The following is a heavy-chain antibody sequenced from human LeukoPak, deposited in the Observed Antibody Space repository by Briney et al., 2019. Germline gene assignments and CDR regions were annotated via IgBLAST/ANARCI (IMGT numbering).Heavy chain of an antibody. D-gene: IGHD3-16*02. CDR1: GFTFSSYG. V-gene: IGHV3-33*01. Sequence: PGGSLRLSCAASGFTFSSYGMPWVRQAPGKGLEWVAVIWYDGSNKYYADSVKGRFTISRDNSKNTLYLQMNSLRAEDTAVYYCARDSGFGGVIVYYFDYWGQGTLVTVSS. CDR2: IWYDGSNK. CDR3: ARDSGFGGVIVYYFDY. J-gene: IGHJ4*02.